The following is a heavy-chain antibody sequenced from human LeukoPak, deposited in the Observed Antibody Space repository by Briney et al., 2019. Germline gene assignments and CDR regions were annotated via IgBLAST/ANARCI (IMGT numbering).Heavy chain of an antibody. J-gene: IGHJ4*02. D-gene: IGHD3-9*01. Sequence: ASVKVSCNASGYTFTSYGISWVRQAPGQGLEWMGWISAYNGNTNYAQKLQGRVTMTTDTSTSTAYMELRSLRSDDTAVYYCARDLWDYDILTGYSKVGNFDYWGQGTLVTVSS. CDR2: ISAYNGNT. CDR3: ARDLWDYDILTGYSKVGNFDY. V-gene: IGHV1-18*01. CDR1: GYTFTSYG.